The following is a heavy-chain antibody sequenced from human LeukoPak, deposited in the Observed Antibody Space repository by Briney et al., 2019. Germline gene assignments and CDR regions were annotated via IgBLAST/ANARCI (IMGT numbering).Heavy chain of an antibody. Sequence: ASVKVSCKASGYTFTSYGISWVRQAPGQGLEWMGRIIPLLGIANYAHMFQDRITITADKSTSTAYMDLSNLTSEDTAIYYCARGPTRSGADYWGQGTLVTVTS. D-gene: IGHD1-14*01. CDR3: ARGPTRSGADY. CDR1: GYTFTSYG. CDR2: IIPLLGIA. J-gene: IGHJ4*02. V-gene: IGHV1-69*04.